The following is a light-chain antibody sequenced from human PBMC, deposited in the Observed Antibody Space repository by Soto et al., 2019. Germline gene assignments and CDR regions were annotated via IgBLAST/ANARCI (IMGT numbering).Light chain of an antibody. CDR2: SAS. J-gene: IGKJ5*01. Sequence: DIQMTQSPSSLSASVGDRVTITCRASRGISNSLAWYQQKPGKVPHLLIHSASTLQSGVPSRFSGSGSGTDFTLTISSLQPEDVATYYCQHFRSFPITFGQGTRLEIK. CDR3: QHFRSFPIT. V-gene: IGKV1-27*01. CDR1: RGISNS.